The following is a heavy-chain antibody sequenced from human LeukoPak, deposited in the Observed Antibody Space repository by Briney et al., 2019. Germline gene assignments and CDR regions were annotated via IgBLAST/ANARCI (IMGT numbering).Heavy chain of an antibody. CDR3: AKWNRRFSDYFDY. D-gene: IGHD1-1*01. V-gene: IGHV3-23*01. Sequence: GGSLRLSCAASGFTFSSYAMSWVRQAPGKGLEWVSAISGSGGSTYYADSVKGRFTISRDNSKNTLYLQINSLRAEDTAVYYCAKWNRRFSDYFDYWGQGTLVTVSS. CDR2: ISGSGGST. CDR1: GFTFSSYA. J-gene: IGHJ4*02.